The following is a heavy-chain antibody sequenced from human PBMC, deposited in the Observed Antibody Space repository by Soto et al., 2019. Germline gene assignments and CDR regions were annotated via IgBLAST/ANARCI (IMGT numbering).Heavy chain of an antibody. J-gene: IGHJ2*01. CDR1: GGSISSSSYY. V-gene: IGHV4-39*01. CDR3: AMRGQHLGQCLGYLDL. D-gene: IGHD2-21*01. Sequence: QLQLQESGPGLVKPSETLSLTCTVSGGSISSSSYYWGWIRQPPGKGLEWIGSIYYSGSTYYNPFLKRRVTISVDSSKDQFSLKLGSVTAADTAVYYCAMRGQHLGQCLGYLDLWCRGTLVTVS. CDR2: IYYSGST.